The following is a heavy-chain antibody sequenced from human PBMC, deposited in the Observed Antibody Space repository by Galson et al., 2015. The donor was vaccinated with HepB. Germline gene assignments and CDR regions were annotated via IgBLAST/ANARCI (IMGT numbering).Heavy chain of an antibody. CDR3: ARDLGTAMVPGAMGD. CDR1: GFTFSDYY. V-gene: IGHV3-11*06. D-gene: IGHD5-18*01. Sequence: SLRLSCAASGFTFSDYYMSWIRQAPGKGLEWVSYISSSSSYTNYADSVKGRFTISRDNAKNSLYLQMNSLRAEDTAVYYCARDLGTAMVPGAMGDWGQGTLVTVSS. CDR2: ISSSSSYT. J-gene: IGHJ4*02.